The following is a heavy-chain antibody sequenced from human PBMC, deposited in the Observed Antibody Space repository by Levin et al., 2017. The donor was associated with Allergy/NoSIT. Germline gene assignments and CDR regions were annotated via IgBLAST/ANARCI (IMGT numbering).Heavy chain of an antibody. V-gene: IGHV3-9*01. Sequence: GGSLRLSCAASGFTFDDYAMHWVRQAPGKGLEWVSGISRNSGSIGYADSVKGRFTISRDNAKNSLYLQMNSLRAEDTALYYCATRLAYSSSWTSQYFQHWGQGTLVTVSS. J-gene: IGHJ1*01. CDR1: GFTFDDYA. D-gene: IGHD6-13*01. CDR2: ISRNSGSI. CDR3: ATRLAYSSSWTSQYFQH.